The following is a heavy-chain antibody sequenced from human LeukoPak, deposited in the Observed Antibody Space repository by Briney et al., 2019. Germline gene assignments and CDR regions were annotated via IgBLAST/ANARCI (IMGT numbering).Heavy chain of an antibody. Sequence: ASVKVSCKASGYSFTSNYIHWVRQAPGQGLEWMGMIYPRDGSTSYAQKFQGRVTITRDTSASTAYMELSSLRSEDTAVYYCARDRRPTVTTNWFDPWGQGTLVTVSS. CDR3: ARDRRPTVTTNWFDP. J-gene: IGHJ5*02. D-gene: IGHD4-17*01. CDR1: GYSFTSNY. CDR2: IYPRDGST. V-gene: IGHV1-46*01.